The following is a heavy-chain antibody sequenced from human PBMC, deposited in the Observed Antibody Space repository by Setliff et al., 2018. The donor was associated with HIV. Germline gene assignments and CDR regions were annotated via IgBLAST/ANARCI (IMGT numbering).Heavy chain of an antibody. D-gene: IGHD4-17*01. Sequence: ASVKVSCKASGYTFTSYYMHWVRQAPGQGLEWMGWINPNSGGTNYAQKFQGWVTMTRDTSISTAYMELSRLRSDDTAVYYCAKKGNGDYHFDYWGQGTLVTVSS. J-gene: IGHJ4*02. CDR3: AKKGNGDYHFDY. V-gene: IGHV1-2*04. CDR2: INPNSGGT. CDR1: GYTFTSYY.